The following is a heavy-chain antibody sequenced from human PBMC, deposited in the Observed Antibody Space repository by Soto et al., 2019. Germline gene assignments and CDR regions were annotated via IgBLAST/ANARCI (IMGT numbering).Heavy chain of an antibody. J-gene: IGHJ4*02. CDR3: ASRSSGWYFDY. CDR1: GFTFSSCS. CDR2: ISSSSSTI. V-gene: IGHV3-48*01. D-gene: IGHD6-19*01. Sequence: GGSLRLSCAASGFTFSSCSMNWVRQAPGKGLEWVSYISSSSSTIYYADSVKGRFTISRDNSKNTLYLQMNSLRAEDTAVYYCASRSSGWYFDYWGQGTLVTVSS.